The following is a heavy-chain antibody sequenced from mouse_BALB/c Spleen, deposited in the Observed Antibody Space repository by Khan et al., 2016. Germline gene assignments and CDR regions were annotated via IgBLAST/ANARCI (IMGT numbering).Heavy chain of an antibody. D-gene: IGHD2-4*01. J-gene: IGHJ4*01. V-gene: IGHV1-69*02. CDR1: GYTFTSYW. CDR3: TSEEDDYDEDAMDY. CDR2: IYPSDNYT. Sequence: QVQLQQSGAELVRPGASVKLSCKASGYTFTSYWINWVKQRPGQGLEWIGNIYPSDNYTNYNQKFKDKATLTVDKSSSTAYMQLSSPTSEDSAVYYGTSEEDDYDEDAMDYWGQGTSVTVSS.